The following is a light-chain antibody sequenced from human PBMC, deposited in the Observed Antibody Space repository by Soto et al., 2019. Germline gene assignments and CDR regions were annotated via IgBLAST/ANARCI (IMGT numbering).Light chain of an antibody. CDR1: SSDVGGYNY. V-gene: IGLV2-14*01. Sequence: QSVLTQPASVSGPPGQSIAISCTGTSSDVGGYNYVSWYQQHPGKAPKLMIYDVSDRPSGVSDRFSGSKSDNTASLTISGLQAEDEADYYCSSYTSNSTRVFGTGTKVTFL. J-gene: IGLJ1*01. CDR3: SSYTSNSTRV. CDR2: DVS.